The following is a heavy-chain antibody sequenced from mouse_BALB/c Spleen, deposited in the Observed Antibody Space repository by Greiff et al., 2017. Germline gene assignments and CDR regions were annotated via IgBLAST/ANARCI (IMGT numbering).Heavy chain of an antibody. Sequence: VKLQESGAELARPGASVKMSCKASGYTFTSYTMHWVKQRPGQGLEWIGYINPSSGYTNYNQKFKDKATLTADKSSSTAYMQLSSLTSEDSAVYYCARSSTHWYFDVWGAGTTVTVSS. CDR2: INPSSGYT. CDR1: GYTFTSYT. J-gene: IGHJ1*01. V-gene: IGHV1-4*01. D-gene: IGHD5-1*01. CDR3: ARSSTHWYFDV.